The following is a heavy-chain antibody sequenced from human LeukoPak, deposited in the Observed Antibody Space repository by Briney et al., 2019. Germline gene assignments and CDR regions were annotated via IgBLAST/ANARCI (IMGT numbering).Heavy chain of an antibody. J-gene: IGHJ3*01. Sequence: GGSLRLSCAASGFTFSSYAMSWVRQAPGKGLMWVSQSKYDGSTKSYAASVRGRFTISRDNAKNTLYLHMDSLRAEDTAVYYCARSDYFHNWGQGTMVVVSA. CDR2: SKYDGSTK. D-gene: IGHD2/OR15-2a*01. V-gene: IGHV3-74*01. CDR3: ARSDYFHN. CDR1: GFTFSSYA.